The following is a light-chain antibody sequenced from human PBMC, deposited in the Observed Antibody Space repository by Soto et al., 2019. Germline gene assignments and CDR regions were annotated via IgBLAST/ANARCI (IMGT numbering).Light chain of an antibody. J-gene: IGKJ1*01. V-gene: IGKV3-15*01. CDR2: GAS. CDR3: QQYNNCPPWT. Sequence: EVVMTQSPASLSVSPGERVTLSCRASQNIRNNLAWYQQKPGQSPRLLISGASTREAGVPGRFSGSGSGTDCTLIISSPPSEDFAIYYWQQYNNCPPWTLGHGTQV. CDR1: QNIRNN.